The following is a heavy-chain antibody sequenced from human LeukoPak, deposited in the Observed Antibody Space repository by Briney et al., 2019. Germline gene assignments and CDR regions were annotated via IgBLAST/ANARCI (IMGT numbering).Heavy chain of an antibody. CDR2: IYYSGST. CDR3: AKASRGSGVIGTFDI. J-gene: IGHJ3*02. V-gene: IGHV4-59*01. CDR1: GGSISNYY. D-gene: IGHD3-10*01. Sequence: SETLSLTCTVSGGSISNYYWSCIRQPPGKGLEWIGYIYYSGSTNYNPSLKSRVPISVDTSKNQFSLKLTSVTAADTAVYYCAKASRGSGVIGTFDIWGQGTMVTVSS.